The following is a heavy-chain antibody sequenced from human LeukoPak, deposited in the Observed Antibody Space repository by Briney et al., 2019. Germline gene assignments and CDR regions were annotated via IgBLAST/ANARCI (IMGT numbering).Heavy chain of an antibody. CDR3: ARVGYSYGPSGD. Sequence: ASVKVSCKASGYTFTGYYMHWVRQAPGQGLEWMGRINPNSGGTNHAQKFQGRVTMTRDTSISTAYMELSRLRSDDTAVYYCARVGYSYGPSGDWGQGTLVTVSS. V-gene: IGHV1-2*06. CDR1: GYTFTGYY. D-gene: IGHD5-18*01. J-gene: IGHJ4*02. CDR2: INPNSGGT.